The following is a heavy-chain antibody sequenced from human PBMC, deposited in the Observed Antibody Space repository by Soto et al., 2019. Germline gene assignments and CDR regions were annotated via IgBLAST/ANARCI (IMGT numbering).Heavy chain of an antibody. J-gene: IGHJ3*02. CDR2: IYYSGST. Sequence: SETLSLTCTVSGGSISSGDYYWSWIRQPPGKGLEWIGYIYYSGSTYYNPSLKSRVTISVDTSKNQFSLKLSSVTAADTAVYYCASAKRFGELLSLGRDAFDIWGQGTMVTVSS. D-gene: IGHD3-10*01. CDR1: GGSISSGDYY. V-gene: IGHV4-30-4*01. CDR3: ASAKRFGELLSLGRDAFDI.